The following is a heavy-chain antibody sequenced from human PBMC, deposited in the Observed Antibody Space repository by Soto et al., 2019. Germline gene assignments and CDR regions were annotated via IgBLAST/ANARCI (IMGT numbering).Heavy chain of an antibody. Sequence: ASVKVSCKASGYAFSFGFSWVRQAPGQGLEWMGWISASDGSTNSAQKFRGRISLTTDTSTNTAYLDLLSLTSDDTAVYFCATYYFGSGSYYRFDPWGPGTLVTVSS. CDR2: ISASDGST. J-gene: IGHJ5*02. CDR1: GYAFSFG. CDR3: ATYYFGSGSYYRFDP. V-gene: IGHV1-18*01. D-gene: IGHD3-10*01.